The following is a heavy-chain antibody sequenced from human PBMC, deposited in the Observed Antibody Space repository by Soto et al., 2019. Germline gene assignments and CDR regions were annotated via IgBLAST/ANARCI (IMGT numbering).Heavy chain of an antibody. V-gene: IGHV3-43*01. CDR3: AKDASSDYSNYAYVNWFDP. CDR2: ISWDGGST. J-gene: IGHJ5*02. Sequence: HPGGSLRLSCAASGFTFDDYTMHWVRQAPGKGLEWVSLISWDGGSTYYADSVKGRFTISRDNSKNSLYLQMNSLRTEDTALYYCAKDASSDYSNYAYVNWFDPWGQGTLVTVSS. CDR1: GFTFDDYT. D-gene: IGHD4-4*01.